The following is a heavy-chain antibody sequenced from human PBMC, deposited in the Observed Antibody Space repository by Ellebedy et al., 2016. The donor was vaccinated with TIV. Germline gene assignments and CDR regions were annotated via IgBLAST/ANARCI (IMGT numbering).Heavy chain of an antibody. V-gene: IGHV1-8*02. CDR2: MNPNSGDT. CDR1: GGTFSSFG. D-gene: IGHD3-16*01. CDR3: ARRRRDDYVPTWWYFDL. Sequence: ASVKVSXXASGGTFSSFGINWVRQATGQGLEWMGWMNPNSGDTDYAQKFQGRVTMTRNSSIVTAYMELSSLRSEDTAVYYCARRRRDDYVPTWWYFDLWGRGTLVTVSS. J-gene: IGHJ2*01.